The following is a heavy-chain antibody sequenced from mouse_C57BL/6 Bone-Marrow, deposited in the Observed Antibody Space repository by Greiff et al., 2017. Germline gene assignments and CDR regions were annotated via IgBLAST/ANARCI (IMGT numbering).Heavy chain of an antibody. CDR2: IYPGDGDT. CDR1: GYAFSSYW. J-gene: IGHJ4*01. CDR3: ARRGYGSSPYAMDY. Sequence: QVQLQQSGAELVKPGASVKISCKASGYAFSSYWMNWVKQRPGKGLEWIGQIYPGDGDTNYNGKFKGKATLTADKSSSTAYMQLSSLTSEDSAVYFCARRGYGSSPYAMDYWGQGTSVTVSS. D-gene: IGHD1-1*01. V-gene: IGHV1-80*01.